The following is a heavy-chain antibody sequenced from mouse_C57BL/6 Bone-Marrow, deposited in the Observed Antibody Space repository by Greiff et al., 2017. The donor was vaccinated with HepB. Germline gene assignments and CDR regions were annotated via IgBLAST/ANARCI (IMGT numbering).Heavy chain of an antibody. D-gene: IGHD1-1*01. CDR1: GYTFTSYG. Sequence: VQVVESGAELARPGASVKLSCKASGYTFTSYGISWVKQRTGQGLEWIGEIYPRSGNTYYNEKFKGKATLTADKSSSTAYMELRSLTSEDSAVYFCAREIPYYYGSSYENYWGQGTTLTVSS. CDR3: AREIPYYYGSSYENY. CDR2: IYPRSGNT. J-gene: IGHJ2*01. V-gene: IGHV1-81*01.